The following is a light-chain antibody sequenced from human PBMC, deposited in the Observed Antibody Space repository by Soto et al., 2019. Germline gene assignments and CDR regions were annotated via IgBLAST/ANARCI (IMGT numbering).Light chain of an antibody. Sequence: QSVLTQPPSVSGAPGQRVTISCTGSSSNIGAGYDVHWYQQLPGTAPKLLIYGNSNRPSGVPDRFSGSKSGTSASLAITGLQAEDEADYYCQSYDSSLSGCGDVVFGGGTQLTVL. V-gene: IGLV1-40*01. CDR2: GNS. J-gene: IGLJ2*01. CDR1: SSNIGAGYD. CDR3: QSYDSSLSGCGDVV.